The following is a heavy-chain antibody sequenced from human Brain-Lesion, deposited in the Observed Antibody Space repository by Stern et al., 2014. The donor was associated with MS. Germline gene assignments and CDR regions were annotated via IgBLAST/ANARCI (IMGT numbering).Heavy chain of an antibody. CDR1: GFTFSDYH. CDR2: ITSGSTDT. CDR3: ARDRHDYRNVLAYMDV. V-gene: IGHV3-11*05. D-gene: IGHD4-11*01. J-gene: IGHJ6*03. Sequence: QVQLVESGGGLVKPGGSLRLSCAASGFTFSDYHMSWIRQAPGKGLESVAYITSGSTDTHYTDSVKGRFSVSRDNTNNLLYLDMHNLRLEDTAVYYCARDRHDYRNVLAYMDVWGKGTTVTVSS.